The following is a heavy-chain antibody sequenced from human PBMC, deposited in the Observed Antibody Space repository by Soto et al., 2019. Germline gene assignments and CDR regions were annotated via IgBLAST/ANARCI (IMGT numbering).Heavy chain of an antibody. D-gene: IGHD6-19*01. V-gene: IGHV3-66*01. Sequence: GGSLRLSCAVSGFRVSSNYMSGVCQAPGKGLEWVSILCSGANTHNADSVRGTFTISRDNSKNTLYLQTNSLRAEDTAVYYCAKVDGENSGWKPGWFDPWGQGT. CDR3: AKVDGENSGWKPGWFDP. J-gene: IGHJ5*02. CDR1: GFRVSSNY. CDR2: LCSGANT.